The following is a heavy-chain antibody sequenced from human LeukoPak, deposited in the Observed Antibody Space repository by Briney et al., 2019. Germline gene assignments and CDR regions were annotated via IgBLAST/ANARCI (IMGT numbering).Heavy chain of an antibody. CDR3: AKMEYDYVWGSYRYTGYYYYMDV. D-gene: IGHD3-16*02. Sequence: GGSLRLSCAASGFTFSSYEMNWVRQAPGKGLEWVSYISSSGSTIYYADSVKGRFTISRDNAKNSLYLQMNSLRAEDTAVYYCAKMEYDYVWGSYRYTGYYYYMDVWGKGTTVTVSS. CDR2: ISSSGSTI. CDR1: GFTFSSYE. V-gene: IGHV3-48*03. J-gene: IGHJ6*03.